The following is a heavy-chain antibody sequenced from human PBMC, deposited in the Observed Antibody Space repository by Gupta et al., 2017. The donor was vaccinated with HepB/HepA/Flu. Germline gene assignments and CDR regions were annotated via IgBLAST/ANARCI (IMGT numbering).Heavy chain of an antibody. D-gene: IGHD1-26*01. CDR2: INPSGGST. CDR1: GYTFTSYS. J-gene: IGHJ6*02. Sequence: QVQLVQSGAEVKKPGASVKVSCKASGYTFTSYSMHWVRQAPGQGLEWMGTINPSGGSTIYAQKFQGRVTMTRETSTSTDYMELSSLRSEDTDVYYCARAVSDYYYRGMDVWGQGTTVTVSS. CDR3: ARAVSDYYYRGMDV. V-gene: IGHV1-46*01.